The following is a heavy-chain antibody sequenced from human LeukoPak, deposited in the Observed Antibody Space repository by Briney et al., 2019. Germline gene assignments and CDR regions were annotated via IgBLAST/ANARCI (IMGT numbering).Heavy chain of an antibody. Sequence: GASVKVSCKASGYTFTSDGISWVRQAPGQGLEWMAWISGYNGNTNYAQKFQGRVTMTRDTSISTAYMELSRLRSDDTAVYYCARDSSSSHGTNWFDPWGQGTLVTVSS. J-gene: IGHJ5*02. CDR3: ARDSSSSHGTNWFDP. D-gene: IGHD6-6*01. V-gene: IGHV1-18*01. CDR2: ISGYNGNT. CDR1: GYTFTSDG.